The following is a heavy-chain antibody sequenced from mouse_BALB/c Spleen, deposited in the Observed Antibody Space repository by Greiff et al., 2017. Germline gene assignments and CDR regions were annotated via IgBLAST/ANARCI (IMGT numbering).Heavy chain of an antibody. Sequence: EVKLMESGGGLVKPGGSLKLSCAASGFTFSSYTMSWVRQTPEKRLEWVATISSGGGNTYYPDSVKGRFTISRDNAKNNLYLQMSSLRSEDTALYYCARSYYGSSSWFAYWGQGTLVTVSA. CDR3: ARSYYGSSSWFAY. D-gene: IGHD1-1*01. CDR2: ISSGGGNT. CDR1: GFTFSSYT. J-gene: IGHJ3*01. V-gene: IGHV5-9*03.